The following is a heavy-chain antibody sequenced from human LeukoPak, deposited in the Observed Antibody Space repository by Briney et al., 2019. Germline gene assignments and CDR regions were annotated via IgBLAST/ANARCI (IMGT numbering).Heavy chain of an antibody. Sequence: GGSLRLSCAASGFAFSSLAMSWVRQSPGKGLEWVSLIRSKAFGGATEYAASVKGRFTISRDDSKSIAYLQMNSLKTEDTAMYYCTRDGGTLDYWGQGTLVTVSS. J-gene: IGHJ4*02. D-gene: IGHD3-16*01. V-gene: IGHV3-49*04. CDR1: GFAFSSLA. CDR3: TRDGGTLDY. CDR2: IRSKAFGGAT.